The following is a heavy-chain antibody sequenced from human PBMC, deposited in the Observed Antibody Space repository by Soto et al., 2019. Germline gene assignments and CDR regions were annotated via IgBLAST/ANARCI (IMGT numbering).Heavy chain of an antibody. CDR1: GFTFDDYA. J-gene: IGHJ4*02. Sequence: EVQVVESGGGLVQPGRSLRLSCAASGFTFDDYAMHWVRQAPGKGLEWVTGISWNSGSIGYADSVKGRFTISRDNAKNSLYLQMNSLRAEDTALYYCAKDKTLSGWYAVDYWGQGTLVTVSS. CDR2: ISWNSGSI. D-gene: IGHD6-19*01. CDR3: AKDKTLSGWYAVDY. V-gene: IGHV3-9*01.